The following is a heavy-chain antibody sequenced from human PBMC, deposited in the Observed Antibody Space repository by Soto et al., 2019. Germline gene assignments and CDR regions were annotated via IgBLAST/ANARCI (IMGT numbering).Heavy chain of an antibody. CDR1: IASITSAYW. CDR3: AASRYCSGGSCHYYYYYYMDV. D-gene: IGHD2-15*01. J-gene: IGHJ6*03. CDR2: IHYDGST. Sequence: SETLSLTCAVSIASITSAYWWSWVRQPPGKGLEWIGEIHYDGSTNYNPSLKSRVTISVDTSKNQFSLKLSSVTAADTAVYYCAASRYCSGGSCHYYYYYYMDVWGKGTTVTVSS. V-gene: IGHV4-4*02.